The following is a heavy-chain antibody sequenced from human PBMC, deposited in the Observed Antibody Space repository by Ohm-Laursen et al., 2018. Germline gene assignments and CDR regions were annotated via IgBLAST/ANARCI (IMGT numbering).Heavy chain of an antibody. CDR2: IYYGGST. CDR3: ARGMGPEPPDY. CDR1: GDSISDYY. J-gene: IGHJ4*02. D-gene: IGHD1-14*01. V-gene: IGHV4-59*01. Sequence: SETLSLTCTVSGDSISDYYWNWIRQPPGKGLEWIGYIYYGGSTTYNPSLKSRVTISVDMSKNQFSLKLNSVTAADTALYYCARGMGPEPPDYWGQGTLVTVSS.